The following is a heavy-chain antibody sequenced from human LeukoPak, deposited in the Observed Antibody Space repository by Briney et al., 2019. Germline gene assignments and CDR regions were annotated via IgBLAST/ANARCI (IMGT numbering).Heavy chain of an antibody. V-gene: IGHV3-74*01. Sequence: GGSLRLSCAASEFTFSSYWMHWVRQAPGKGLVWVSRIKTDGSITYYADSVKGRFTISRDNSKNTLYLQMNSLGAKDTAVYYCAKDLGQQLGPFDYWGQGTLVTVSS. CDR1: EFTFSSYW. CDR2: IKTDGSIT. CDR3: AKDLGQQLGPFDY. D-gene: IGHD6-13*01. J-gene: IGHJ4*02.